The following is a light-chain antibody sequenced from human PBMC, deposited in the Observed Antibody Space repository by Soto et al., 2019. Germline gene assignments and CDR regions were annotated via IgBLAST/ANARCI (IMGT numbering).Light chain of an antibody. V-gene: IGKV2-28*01. J-gene: IGKJ4*01. CDR1: QSLLHSNGYNY. Sequence: DVVMTQSPLPLPVTPGEPASISCRSSQSLLHSNGYNYLAWFLQKAGQSPQLLIYLAPSRASGVPDRFSGSGSGTDFTLEISSVEAEDVGIYYCMQLLHPPLTFGGGTKVDIK. CDR2: LAP. CDR3: MQLLHPPLT.